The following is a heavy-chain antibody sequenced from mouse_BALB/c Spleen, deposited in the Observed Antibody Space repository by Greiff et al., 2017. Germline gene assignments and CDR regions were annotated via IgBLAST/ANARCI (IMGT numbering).Heavy chain of an antibody. CDR2: IYPYNGGT. J-gene: IGHJ3*01. CDR1: GYTFTDYN. CDR3: ARISYYGSSGFAY. D-gene: IGHD1-1*01. Sequence: EVKLQESGPELVKPGASVKISCKASGYTFTDYNMHWVKQSHGKSLEWIGYIYPYNGGTGYNQKFKSKATLTVDNSSSTAYMELRSLTSEDSAVYYCARISYYGSSGFAYWGQGTLVTVSA. V-gene: IGHV1S29*02.